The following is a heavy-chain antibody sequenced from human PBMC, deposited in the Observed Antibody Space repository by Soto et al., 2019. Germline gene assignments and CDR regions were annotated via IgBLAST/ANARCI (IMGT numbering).Heavy chain of an antibody. CDR2: ISYDGSNK. Sequence: GGSLRLSCAASGFTFSSYGMHWVRQAPGKGLEWVAVISYDGSNKYYADSVKGRFTISRDNSKNTLYLQMNSLRAEDTAVYYCAKQRGTNWNYSGFDYWGQGTLVTVSS. CDR3: AKQRGTNWNYSGFDY. J-gene: IGHJ4*02. CDR1: GFTFSSYG. V-gene: IGHV3-30*18. D-gene: IGHD1-7*01.